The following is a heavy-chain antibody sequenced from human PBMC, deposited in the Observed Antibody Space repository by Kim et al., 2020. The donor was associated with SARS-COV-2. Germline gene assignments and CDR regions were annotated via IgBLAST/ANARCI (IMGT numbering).Heavy chain of an antibody. CDR2: IIPIFGTA. J-gene: IGHJ6*02. CDR1: GGTFSSYA. CDR3: ARPPPLYSSGWLGGMDV. V-gene: IGHV1-69*13. Sequence: SVKVSCKASGGTFSSYAISWVRQAPGQGLEWMGGIIPIFGTANYAQKFQGRVTITADESTSTAYMELSSLRSEDTAVYYCARPPPLYSSGWLGGMDVWGQGTTVTVSS. D-gene: IGHD6-19*01.